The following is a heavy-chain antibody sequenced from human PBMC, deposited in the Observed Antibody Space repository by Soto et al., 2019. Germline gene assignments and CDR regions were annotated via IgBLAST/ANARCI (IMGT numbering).Heavy chain of an antibody. D-gene: IGHD3-10*01. Sequence: GESLKISCKGSGYSFTSYWIGWVRQMPGKGLEWMGIIYPGDSDTRYSPSFQGQVTISADKSISTAYLQWSSLKASDTAMYYCARWLDGSGSYLSYFDYWGQGTLVTVSS. V-gene: IGHV5-51*01. CDR1: GYSFTSYW. J-gene: IGHJ4*02. CDR3: ARWLDGSGSYLSYFDY. CDR2: IYPGDSDT.